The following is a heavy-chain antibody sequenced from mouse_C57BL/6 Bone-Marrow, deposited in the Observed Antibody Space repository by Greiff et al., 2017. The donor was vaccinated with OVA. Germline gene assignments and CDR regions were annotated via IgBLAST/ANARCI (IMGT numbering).Heavy chain of an antibody. CDR1: GFNIKNTY. D-gene: IGHD2-5*01. V-gene: IGHV14-3*01. CDR2: IDPANGNT. J-gene: IGHJ4*01. Sequence: VQLKESVAELVRPGASVKLSCTASGFNIKNTYMHWVKQRPEQGLEWIGRIDPANGNTKYAPKFQGKATITADTSSNTAYLQLSSLTSDDTAIYYCARKEYYSNYSYYYAMDYWGQGTSVTVSS. CDR3: ARKEYYSNYSYYYAMDY.